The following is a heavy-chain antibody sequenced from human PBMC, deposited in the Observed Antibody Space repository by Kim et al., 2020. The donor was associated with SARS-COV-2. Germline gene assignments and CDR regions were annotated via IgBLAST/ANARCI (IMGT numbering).Heavy chain of an antibody. D-gene: IGHD6-13*01. CDR2: YN. V-gene: IGHV6-1*01. J-gene: IGHJ4*02. CDR3: AREKHSSYDY. Sequence: YNDYAVSVKSRITINPDTSKNQFSLQLNSVTPEDTAVYYCAREKHSSYDYWGQGTLVTVSS.